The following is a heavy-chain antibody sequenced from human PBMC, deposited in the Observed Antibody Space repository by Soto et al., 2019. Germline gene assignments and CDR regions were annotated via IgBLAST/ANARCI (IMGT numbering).Heavy chain of an antibody. Sequence: QLQLQESGPGLVKPSETLSHTCSVSGDSINSDKYYWGWIHQPPGKGLEWIGSIYFRGNTYYNPSLQTRVTISLDKSKSQFSLKLNSVTAVDSAVYFCARLEGLATISYYFDFWGQGALVTVSS. CDR1: GDSINSDKYY. CDR3: ARLEGLATISYYFDF. D-gene: IGHD3-9*01. J-gene: IGHJ4*02. V-gene: IGHV4-39*01. CDR2: IYFRGNT.